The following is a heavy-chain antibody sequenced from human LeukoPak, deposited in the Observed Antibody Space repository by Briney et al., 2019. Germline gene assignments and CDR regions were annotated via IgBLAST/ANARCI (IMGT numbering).Heavy chain of an antibody. V-gene: IGHV3-23*01. D-gene: IGHD3-3*01. CDR3: AKDFTANYDFWSGYPH. J-gene: IGHJ4*02. CDR1: GFTFSNYA. CDR2: ISGSGGST. Sequence: GGSLRLSCAASGFTFSNYAMSWVRQAPGKGLDWVSAISGSGGSTYYADSVKGRFTISRDNSKNTLYLQMNSLRAEDTAVYDCAKDFTANYDFWSGYPHWGQGTLVTVSS.